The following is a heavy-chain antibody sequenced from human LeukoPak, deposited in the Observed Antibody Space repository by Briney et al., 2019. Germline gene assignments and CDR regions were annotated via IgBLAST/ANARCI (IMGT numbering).Heavy chain of an antibody. CDR2: IQYDGSNK. CDR3: AKDRYRSSWYGGDAFDI. V-gene: IGHV3-30*02. CDR1: GFTFSSYG. Sequence: GGSLRLSCAASGFTFSSYGMHWVRQAPGKGLEGVAFIQYDGSNKYYADSVKGRFTISRDNSKNTLYLQMNSLRTEDTAVYYCAKDRYRSSWYGGDAFDIWGQGTMVTVSS. J-gene: IGHJ3*02. D-gene: IGHD6-13*01.